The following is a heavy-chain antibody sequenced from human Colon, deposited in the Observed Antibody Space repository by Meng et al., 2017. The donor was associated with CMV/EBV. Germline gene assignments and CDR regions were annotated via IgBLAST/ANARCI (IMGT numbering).Heavy chain of an antibody. Sequence: GGSLRLSCAASGFTFDDYAMHWVRQAPGKGLEWVSSITWNGGRTGYVDSVEGRFTISRDNAKNSLYLQMNGLRAEDTALYYCAKDISPVGGTTGYHGMDVWGQGTPVTVSS. CDR3: AKDISPVGGTTGYHGMDV. D-gene: IGHD1-7*01. CDR2: ITWNGGRT. J-gene: IGHJ6*02. V-gene: IGHV3-9*01. CDR1: GFTFDDYA.